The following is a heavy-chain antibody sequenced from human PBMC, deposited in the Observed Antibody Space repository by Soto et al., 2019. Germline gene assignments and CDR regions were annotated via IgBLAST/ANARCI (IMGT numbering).Heavy chain of an antibody. D-gene: IGHD3-10*01. CDR3: AKDRDGTHYYGSGMYFDY. CDR2: ISGSGGST. Sequence: GGSLRLSCAASGFTFSSYAMSWVRQAPGKGLEWVSAISGSGGSTYYADSVKGRFTISRDNSKNTLYLQMNSLRAEDTAVYYCAKDRDGTHYYGSGMYFDYWGQGTLVTVSS. CDR1: GFTFSSYA. J-gene: IGHJ4*02. V-gene: IGHV3-23*01.